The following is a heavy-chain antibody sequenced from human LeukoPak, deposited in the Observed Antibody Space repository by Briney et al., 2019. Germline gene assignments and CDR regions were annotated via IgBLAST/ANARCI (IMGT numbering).Heavy chain of an antibody. CDR1: GFTFSSYA. D-gene: IGHD4-17*01. Sequence: PGGSLRLSCAASGFTFSSYAMSWVRQAPGKGLEWVSGISGSGGSTDYADSVKGRFAISRDNSKNTLYLQMNSLRAEDTAVYYCANYGKHDYWGQGTLVTVSS. J-gene: IGHJ4*02. CDR3: ANYGKHDY. CDR2: ISGSGGST. V-gene: IGHV3-23*01.